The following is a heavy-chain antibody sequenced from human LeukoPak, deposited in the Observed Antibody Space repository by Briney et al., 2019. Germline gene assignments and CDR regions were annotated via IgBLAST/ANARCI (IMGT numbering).Heavy chain of an antibody. CDR1: GFTFSDYY. CDR3: AISIDGYFDL. V-gene: IGHV3-23*01. J-gene: IGHJ2*01. Sequence: GGSLRLSCAASGFTFSDYYMSWIRQAPGKGLEWVSAISGSGGSTYYADSVKGRFTISRDNSKNTLYLQMNSLRAEDTAVYYCAISIDGYFDLWGRGTLVTVSS. CDR2: ISGSGGST. D-gene: IGHD2/OR15-2a*01.